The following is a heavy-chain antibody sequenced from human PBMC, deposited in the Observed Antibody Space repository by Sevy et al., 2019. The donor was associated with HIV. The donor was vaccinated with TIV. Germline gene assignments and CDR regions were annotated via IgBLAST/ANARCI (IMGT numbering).Heavy chain of an antibody. CDR1: GGSFSGYY. CDR3: ARGWFGYCSGGSCYGMDV. J-gene: IGHJ6*02. D-gene: IGHD2-15*01. CDR2: INHSGST. V-gene: IGHV4-34*01. Sequence: SETLSLTCAVYGGSFSGYYWSWIRQPPGKGLEWIGEINHSGSTNYNPSLKSRVTISVDTSKNQISLKLSSVTAADTAVYYCARGWFGYCSGGSCYGMDVWGQGTTVTVSS.